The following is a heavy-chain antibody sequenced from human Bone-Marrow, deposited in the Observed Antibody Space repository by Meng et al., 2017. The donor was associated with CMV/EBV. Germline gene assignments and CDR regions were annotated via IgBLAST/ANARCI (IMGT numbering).Heavy chain of an antibody. J-gene: IGHJ4*02. Sequence: SVKVSCKASGGTFSSYTISWVRQAPGQGLEWMGRIIPILGIANYAQKFQGRVTITADKSTSTAYMELSSLRSEDTAVYYCVTPPIVGPHGTTDYWGQGKLVTVSS. CDR3: VTPPIVGPHGTTDY. CDR1: GGTFSSYT. CDR2: IIPILGIA. D-gene: IGHD2-21*01. V-gene: IGHV1-69*02.